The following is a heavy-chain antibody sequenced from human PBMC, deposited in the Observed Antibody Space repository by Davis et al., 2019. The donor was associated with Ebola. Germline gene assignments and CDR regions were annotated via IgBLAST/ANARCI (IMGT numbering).Heavy chain of an antibody. CDR3: ARTQGHFYGDPFDY. D-gene: IGHD4-17*01. Sequence: GSLRLSCTVSGGSINNYYWTWIRQPPGKGLEWIGYIYYSGSTNYNSSLKSRVTISVDTSKNQFSLRLSSVTAADTAVYYCARTQGHFYGDPFDYWGQGTLVTVSS. J-gene: IGHJ4*02. V-gene: IGHV4-59*01. CDR1: GGSINNYY. CDR2: IYYSGST.